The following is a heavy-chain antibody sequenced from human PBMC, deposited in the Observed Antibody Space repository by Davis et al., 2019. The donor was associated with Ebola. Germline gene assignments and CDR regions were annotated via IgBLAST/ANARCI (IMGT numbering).Heavy chain of an antibody. Sequence: SETLSLTCSVAGGSISSGGYYWNWIRQHPGEGLEWIGIIYYSETTHYNPSLKSPVIITRDTSKNQFSLKLSSVTAADTAVYYCAREAGGGAFDIWGQGTMITVSS. CDR1: GGSISSGGYY. D-gene: IGHD3-16*01. CDR3: AREAGGGAFDI. J-gene: IGHJ3*02. V-gene: IGHV4-31*01. CDR2: IYYSETT.